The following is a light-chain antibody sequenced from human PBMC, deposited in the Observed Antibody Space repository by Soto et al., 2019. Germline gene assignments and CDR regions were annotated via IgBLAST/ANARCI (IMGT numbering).Light chain of an antibody. CDR3: SSYTSTSTYV. CDR1: SSDVGGYNY. V-gene: IGLV2-14*01. Sequence: QSALTQPASVSGSPGQSITISCTGTSSDVGGYNYVSWYQQHPGKAPKLMLYEVSDRPSGVSNRFSGSKSGNTASLTISGLQAEDEADYYCSSYTSTSTYVCGGGTKLTVL. J-gene: IGLJ3*02. CDR2: EVS.